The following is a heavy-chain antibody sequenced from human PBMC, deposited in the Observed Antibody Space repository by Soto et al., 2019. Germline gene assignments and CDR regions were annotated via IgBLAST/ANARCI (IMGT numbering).Heavy chain of an antibody. J-gene: IGHJ4*02. D-gene: IGHD2-15*01. CDR3: ATDGYCSGGSCYSVPVFDY. V-gene: IGHV3-33*01. Sequence: QVQLVESGGGVVQPGRSLRLSCAASGFTFSSYGMHWVRQAPGKGLEWVAVIWYDGSNKYYADSVKGRFTISRDNSKNTLYLQMTGLRAEDTAVYYCATDGYCSGGSCYSVPVFDYWGQGTLVTVSS. CDR2: IWYDGSNK. CDR1: GFTFSSYG.